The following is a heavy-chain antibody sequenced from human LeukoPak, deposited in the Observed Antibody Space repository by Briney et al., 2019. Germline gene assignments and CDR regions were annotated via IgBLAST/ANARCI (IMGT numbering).Heavy chain of an antibody. J-gene: IGHJ4*02. CDR2: ISAFNGNT. CDR3: ARAFSPTYYYDSSGYYLDY. Sequence: ASVKVSCKASGYTFTSYGISWVRQAPGQGLEWMGLISAFNGNTNYAQKLQGRVTMTTDTSTSTAYMELRSLRSDDTAVYYCARAFSPTYYYDSSGYYLDYWGQGTLVTVSS. CDR1: GYTFTSYG. D-gene: IGHD3-22*01. V-gene: IGHV1-18*01.